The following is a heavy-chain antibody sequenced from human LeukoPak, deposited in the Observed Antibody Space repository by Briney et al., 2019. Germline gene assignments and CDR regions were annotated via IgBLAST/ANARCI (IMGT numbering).Heavy chain of an antibody. J-gene: IGHJ4*02. D-gene: IGHD6-13*01. V-gene: IGHV3-72*01. Sequence: GGSLRLSCVGSGFSFSDRYMDWARQAPGKGLEWVGRIRTKPRNYKTEYAASVKGRFSISRDDSKNSVYLQMNSLKAEDTAVYFCARITMDRDIAADFWGRGTLVTVSS. CDR1: GFSFSDRY. CDR3: ARITMDRDIAADF. CDR2: IRTKPRNYKT.